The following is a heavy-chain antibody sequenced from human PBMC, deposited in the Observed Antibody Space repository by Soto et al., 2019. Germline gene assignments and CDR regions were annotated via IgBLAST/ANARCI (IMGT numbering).Heavy chain of an antibody. V-gene: IGHV4-39*01. CDR2: INYSGST. CDR1: GGSISSNIYY. D-gene: IGHD6-13*01. CDR3: ARLRGVAAAGKL. J-gene: IGHJ4*02. Sequence: QLQLQESGPGLVKPSETLSLTCTVSGGSISSNIYYWAWIRQPPGKGLEWIGSINYSGSTYYNPSLKSRVTISVDTSKNQFSLKLSSVTAADTAVYHCARLRGVAAAGKLWGQGTLVTVSS.